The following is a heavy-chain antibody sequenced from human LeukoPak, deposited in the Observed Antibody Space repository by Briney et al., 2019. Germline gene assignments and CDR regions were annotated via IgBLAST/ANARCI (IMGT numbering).Heavy chain of an antibody. D-gene: IGHD7-27*01. J-gene: IGHJ4*02. CDR1: EFTFSSYW. V-gene: IGHV3-21*01. CDR3: ARNKLGVLFYFDY. CDR2: ISSASSYI. Sequence: GGSLRLSCAASEFTFSSYWMHWVRQAPGKGLEWVSSISSASSYIYYADSVKGRFTISRANAKNSLYLQMNSLRAEDTAVYYCARNKLGVLFYFDYWGQGTLVTVSS.